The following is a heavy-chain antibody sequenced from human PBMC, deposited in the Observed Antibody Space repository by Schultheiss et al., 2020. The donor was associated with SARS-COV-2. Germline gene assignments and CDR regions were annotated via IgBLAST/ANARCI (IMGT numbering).Heavy chain of an antibody. D-gene: IGHD6-19*01. Sequence: GGSLRLSCAASGFTFSSYSMNWVRQAPGKGLEWVSGISWNSGSIGYADSVKGRFTISRDNAKNSLYLQMNSLRAEDTALYYCAKAPLPVAGRGYYFDYWGQGTLVTVSS. CDR1: GFTFSSYS. V-gene: IGHV3-9*01. CDR3: AKAPLPVAGRGYYFDY. CDR2: ISWNSGSI. J-gene: IGHJ4*02.